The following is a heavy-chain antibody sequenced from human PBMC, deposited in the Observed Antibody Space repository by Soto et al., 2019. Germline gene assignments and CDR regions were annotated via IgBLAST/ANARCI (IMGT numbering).Heavy chain of an antibody. CDR1: GFTFSTYA. V-gene: IGHV3-23*01. CDR2: ISGSGDRT. Sequence: PGGSLRLSCAASGFTFSTYAMSWVRQAPGKGLEWVSVISGSGDRTYYADSVKGRFTISRDNSKNTLYLQMNSLRAEDTAVYYCASGRGRYFYYGMDVWGQGTTVTAP. J-gene: IGHJ6*02. D-gene: IGHD1-26*01. CDR3: ASGRGRYFYYGMDV.